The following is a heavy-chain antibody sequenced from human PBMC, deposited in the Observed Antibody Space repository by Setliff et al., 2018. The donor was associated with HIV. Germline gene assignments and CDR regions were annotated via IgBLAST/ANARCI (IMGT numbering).Heavy chain of an antibody. Sequence: LRLSCAASGFTFSDYGMHWVRQAPGKGLEWVAVIWYDGSNKYYEDSVKGRFTISRDNSKNTVHLQMNSLRGEDTAMYYCVKDYVARRSYTYGYDYWGQGTLVTVSS. CDR1: GFTFSDYG. V-gene: IGHV3-30*18. CDR3: VKDYVARRSYTYGYDY. D-gene: IGHD5-18*01. J-gene: IGHJ4*02. CDR2: IWYDGSNK.